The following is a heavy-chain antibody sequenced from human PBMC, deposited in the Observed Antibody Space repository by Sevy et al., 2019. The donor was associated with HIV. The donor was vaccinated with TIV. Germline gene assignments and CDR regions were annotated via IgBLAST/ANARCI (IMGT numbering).Heavy chain of an antibody. CDR1: GFTLNSYW. CDR3: VRAIAADGSF. CDR2: IKQDGSVR. J-gene: IGHJ4*02. D-gene: IGHD6-13*01. V-gene: IGHV3-7*01. Sequence: GGSLRLSCVASGFTLNSYWMSWVRQAPGKGLEWVANIKQDGSVRYYVDSVKGRFTISPDNARNLVYLQMNSLRVEDTALYYCVRAIAADGSFWGQGTLVTVSS.